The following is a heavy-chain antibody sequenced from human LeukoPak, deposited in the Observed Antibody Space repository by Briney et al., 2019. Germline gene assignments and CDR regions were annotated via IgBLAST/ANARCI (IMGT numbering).Heavy chain of an antibody. D-gene: IGHD5-24*01. J-gene: IGHJ4*02. CDR2: IKQDGSEK. Sequence: GGSLRLSCAASGFTFSSYWMSWVRQAPGKGLEWVANIKQDGSEKYYVDSVKGRFTISRDNAKNSLHLQMDSLRAEDTAVYFCARDTGFNTFDYWGQGTLVTVSS. V-gene: IGHV3-7*05. CDR1: GFTFSSYW. CDR3: ARDTGFNTFDY.